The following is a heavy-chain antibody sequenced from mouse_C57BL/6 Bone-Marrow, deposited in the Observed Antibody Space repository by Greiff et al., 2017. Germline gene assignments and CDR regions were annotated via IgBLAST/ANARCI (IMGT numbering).Heavy chain of an antibody. Sequence: VHLVESGAELVRPGTSVKVSCKASGYAFTNYLIEWVKQRPGQGLEWIGVINPGSGGTNYNEKFKGKATLTADKSSSTAYMERSSLTSEDSAVYCCDRSRDDDCFDYWGQGTTLTVSS. CDR3: DRSRDDDCFDY. CDR1: GYAFTNYL. CDR2: INPGSGGT. V-gene: IGHV1-54*01. D-gene: IGHD3-1*01. J-gene: IGHJ2*01.